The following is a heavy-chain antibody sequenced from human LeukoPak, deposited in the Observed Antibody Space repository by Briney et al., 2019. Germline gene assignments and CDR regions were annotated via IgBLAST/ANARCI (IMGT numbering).Heavy chain of an antibody. CDR2: IYSGGST. V-gene: IGHV3-66*01. D-gene: IGHD6-13*01. CDR3: ARMQQLTNYYYGMDV. J-gene: IGHJ6*02. CDR1: GFTVSSNY. Sequence: GGSLRLSCAASGFTVSSNYMSWVRQAPGKGLEWVSVIYSGGSTYYADSVKGRFTISRDNSKNTLYLQMNSLRAEDTAVYYCARMQQLTNYYYGMDVWGQGTTVTVSS.